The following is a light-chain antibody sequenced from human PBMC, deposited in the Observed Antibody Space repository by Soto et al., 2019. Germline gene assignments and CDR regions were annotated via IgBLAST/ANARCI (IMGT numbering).Light chain of an antibody. V-gene: IGLV2-14*01. CDR2: EVT. Sequence: QSALPQPASVSGSPGQSITISCTGTSSDVGGYNYVSWYQQHPGKAPKLMIYEVTNRPSGVSNRFSGSRSGNTASLTISGLQAEDEAYYYCNAYTTSNTWVFGGGTKLTVL. CDR1: SSDVGGYNY. CDR3: NAYTTSNTWV. J-gene: IGLJ3*02.